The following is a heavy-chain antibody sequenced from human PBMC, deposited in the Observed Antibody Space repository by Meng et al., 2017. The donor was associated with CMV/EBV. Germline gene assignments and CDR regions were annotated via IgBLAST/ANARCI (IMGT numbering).Heavy chain of an antibody. CDR2: IYHSGST. Sequence: SETLSLTCTVSGYSISSGYYWGWIRQPPGKGLEWIGSIYHSGSTYYNPSLKSRVTISVDTSKNQFSLNLTSVTAADTAVYYCARSNYCNTIPCSLLRADYYYGLDVWGQGTTVTVSS. CDR3: ARSNYCNTIPCSLLRADYYYGLDV. J-gene: IGHJ6*02. D-gene: IGHD2/OR15-2a*01. CDR1: GYSISSGYY. V-gene: IGHV4-38-2*02.